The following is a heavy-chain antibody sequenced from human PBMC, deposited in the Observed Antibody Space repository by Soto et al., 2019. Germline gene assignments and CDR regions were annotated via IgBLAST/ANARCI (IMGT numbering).Heavy chain of an antibody. CDR2: IIPIFGTA. D-gene: IGHD6-19*01. J-gene: IGHJ5*02. V-gene: IGHV1-69*06. Sequence: SVKVSCKASGCTFSSYAISCVRQAPGQGLEWMGGIIPIFGTANYAQKFQGRVTITADKSTSTAYMELSSLRSEDTAVYYCARLRGIAVAGTSNWFDPWGQGTLVT. CDR1: GCTFSSYA. CDR3: ARLRGIAVAGTSNWFDP.